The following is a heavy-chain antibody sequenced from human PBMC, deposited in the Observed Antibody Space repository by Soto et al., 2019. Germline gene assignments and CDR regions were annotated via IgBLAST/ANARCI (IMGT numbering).Heavy chain of an antibody. CDR3: ARGLVAATRAFDI. D-gene: IGHD2-15*01. Sequence: GSLRLSCAASGFTFSSYSMNWVRQAPGKGLEWVSSISSSSSYIYYADSVKGRFTISRDNAKNSLYLQMNSLRAEDTAVYYCARGLVAATRAFDIWGQGTMVTVS. V-gene: IGHV3-21*01. J-gene: IGHJ3*02. CDR1: GFTFSSYS. CDR2: ISSSSSYI.